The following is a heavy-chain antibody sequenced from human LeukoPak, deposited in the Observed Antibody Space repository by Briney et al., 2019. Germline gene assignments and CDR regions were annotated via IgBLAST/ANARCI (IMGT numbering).Heavy chain of an antibody. J-gene: IGHJ4*02. CDR3: ARPYYYDSSCYDY. Sequence: GGSLRLSCAASGFTFSSYGMDWVRQAPGKGLEWVAVIWYDGSNKYYADSVKGRFTISRDNSKNTLYLQMNSLRAEDTAVYYCARPYYYDSSCYDYWGQGTLVTVSS. CDR1: GFTFSSYG. CDR2: IWYDGSNK. D-gene: IGHD3-22*01. V-gene: IGHV3-33*01.